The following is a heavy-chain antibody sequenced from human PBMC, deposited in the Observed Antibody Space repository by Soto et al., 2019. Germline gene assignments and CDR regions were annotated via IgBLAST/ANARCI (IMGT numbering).Heavy chain of an antibody. J-gene: IGHJ5*02. Sequence: GGSLRLSCAASGFTFSTYTMNWVRQAPGKGLEWVAGIFPGGSTYYANSVKGRFTISRDHSQSSVFLQMSSLRDEDTAVYYCARVRQPAGISTFDPWGTGTLVTVS. D-gene: IGHD6-13*01. CDR2: IFPGGST. V-gene: IGHV3-23*03. CDR3: ARVRQPAGISTFDP. CDR1: GFTFSTYT.